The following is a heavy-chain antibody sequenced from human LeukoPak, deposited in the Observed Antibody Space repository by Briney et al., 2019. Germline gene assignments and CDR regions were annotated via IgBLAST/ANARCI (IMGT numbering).Heavy chain of an antibody. CDR2: IYYSGST. J-gene: IGHJ6*03. CDR3: ARVSGLGSPYYYYMDV. D-gene: IGHD3-10*01. CDR1: GGSISSYY. V-gene: IGHV4-59*01. Sequence: PSETLSLTCTVSGGSISSYYWSWIRQPPGKGLEWIGYIYYSGSTNYNPSLTSRVTISVDTSKNQLSLKLGSVTAADTAMYYCARVSGLGSPYYYYMDVWGKGTTVTVSS.